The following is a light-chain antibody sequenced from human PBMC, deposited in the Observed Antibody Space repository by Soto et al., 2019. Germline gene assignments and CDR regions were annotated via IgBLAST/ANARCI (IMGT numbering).Light chain of an antibody. CDR2: KDN. CDR3: AAWDASLSGVV. CDR1: SSNIGRNT. V-gene: IGLV1-44*01. J-gene: IGLJ2*01. Sequence: QAVVTQPPSASGTPGQRVTISCTGGSSNIGRNTVNWYQQVPGTAPKLLMSKDNQRPSGVPDRFSGSKSGTSASLAISGLQSEDEADYYCAAWDASLSGVVFGGGTQLTVL.